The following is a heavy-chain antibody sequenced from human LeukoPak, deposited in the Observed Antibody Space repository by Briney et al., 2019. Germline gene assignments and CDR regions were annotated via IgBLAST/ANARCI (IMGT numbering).Heavy chain of an antibody. D-gene: IGHD1-1*01. J-gene: IGHJ6*03. CDR3: ARQLELDWYYYYYMDV. V-gene: IGHV4-61*02. CDR1: GGSISSGGYY. CDR2: IYTSGST. Sequence: SETLSLTCTVSGGSISSGGYYWSWIRQPAGKGLEWIGRIYTSGSTNYNPSLKSRVTISVDTSKNQFSLKLSSVTAADTAVYYCARQLELDWYYYYYMDVWGKGTTVTVSS.